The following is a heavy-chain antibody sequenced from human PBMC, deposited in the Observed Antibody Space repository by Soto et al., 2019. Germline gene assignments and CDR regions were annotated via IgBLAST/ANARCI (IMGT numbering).Heavy chain of an antibody. Sequence: KLSETLSLTCTVSGGSISSGGYYWSWIRQHPGKGLEWIGYIYYSGSTYYNPSLKSRVTISVDTSKNQFPLKLSSVTAADTAVYYCARDHSSGWFDPWGQGTLVTVSS. CDR2: IYYSGST. V-gene: IGHV4-31*03. J-gene: IGHJ5*02. CDR1: GGSISSGGYY. D-gene: IGHD5-18*01. CDR3: ARDHSSGWFDP.